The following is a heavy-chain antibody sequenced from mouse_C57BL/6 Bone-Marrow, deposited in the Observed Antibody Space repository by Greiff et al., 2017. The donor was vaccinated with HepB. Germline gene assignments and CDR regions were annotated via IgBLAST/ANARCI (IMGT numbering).Heavy chain of an antibody. CDR3: ARRYYYGSSQFAY. J-gene: IGHJ3*01. V-gene: IGHV1-42*01. CDR2: INPSTGGT. CDR1: GYSFTGYY. D-gene: IGHD1-1*01. Sequence: EVQLQESGPELVKPGASVKISCKASGYSFTGYYMNWVKQSPEKSLEWIGEINPSTGGTTYNQKFKAKATLTVDKSSSTAYMQLKSLTSEDSAVYYCARRYYYGSSQFAYWGQGTLVTVSA.